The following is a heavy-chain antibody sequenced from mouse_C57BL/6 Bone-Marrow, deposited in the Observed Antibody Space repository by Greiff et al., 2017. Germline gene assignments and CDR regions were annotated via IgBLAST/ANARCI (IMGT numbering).Heavy chain of an antibody. Sequence: QVQLKQSGPGLVAPSQSLSITCTVSGFSLTSYAISWVRQPPGKGLEWLGVLWTGGGTNYNSALKSRLSISKDNSKSQVFLKMNSLQTDDTARDYCARITLYAWFAYWGQGTLVTVSA. CDR3: ARITLYAWFAY. V-gene: IGHV2-9-1*01. CDR1: GFSLTSYA. CDR2: LWTGGGT. D-gene: IGHD2-12*01. J-gene: IGHJ3*01.